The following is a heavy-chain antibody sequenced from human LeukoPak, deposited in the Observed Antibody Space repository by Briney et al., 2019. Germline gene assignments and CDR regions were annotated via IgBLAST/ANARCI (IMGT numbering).Heavy chain of an antibody. V-gene: IGHV3-33*06. CDR2: IWYDGTNQ. J-gene: IGHJ4*02. D-gene: IGHD5-18*01. Sequence: GGSLRLSCAASGFTFSSYGMHWVRQAPGKGLEWVAGIWYDGTNQYYADSVKGRFTISRDNSKNTLYLQMNSLRAEDTAVYYCAKDWSLLDTAMVTAYWGQGTLVTVSS. CDR3: AKDWSLLDTAMVTAY. CDR1: GFTFSSYG.